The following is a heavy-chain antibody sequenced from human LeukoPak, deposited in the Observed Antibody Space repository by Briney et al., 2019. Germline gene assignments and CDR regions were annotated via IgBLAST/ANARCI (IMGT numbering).Heavy chain of an antibody. V-gene: IGHV4-59*01. J-gene: IGHJ6*03. Sequence: SETLSLTCTVSGGSIISYYWSWIRQPPGKGLEWIGYIYYSGSTNYNPSLKSRVTISVDTSKNQFSLKLSSVTAADTAVYYCARGPYSSSWSVLYYFYMDIWGQGTTVTVSS. CDR2: IYYSGST. D-gene: IGHD6-13*01. CDR1: GGSIISYY. CDR3: ARGPYSSSWSVLYYFYMDI.